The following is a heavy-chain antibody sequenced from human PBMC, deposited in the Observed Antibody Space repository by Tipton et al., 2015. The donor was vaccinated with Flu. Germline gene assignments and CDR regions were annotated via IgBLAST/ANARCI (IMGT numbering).Heavy chain of an antibody. D-gene: IGHD3-10*01. J-gene: IGHJ4*02. Sequence: QMQLVQSGAEVRKPGSSVKVSCKASGGTFSSYAISWARQAPGQGLEWMGGIIPIFGTANYAQKFQGRVTITADESTSTAYMELSSLRSEDTAVYYCASGTMVRGVITNDYWGQGTLVTVSS. CDR2: IIPIFGTA. CDR1: GGTFSSYA. CDR3: ASGTMVRGVITNDY. V-gene: IGHV1-69*01.